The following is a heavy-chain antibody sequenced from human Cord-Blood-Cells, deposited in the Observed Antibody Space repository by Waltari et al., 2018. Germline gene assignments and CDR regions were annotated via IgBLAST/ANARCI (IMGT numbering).Heavy chain of an antibody. V-gene: IGHV1-8*01. CDR3: ARGSVSGSGSYYYRY. D-gene: IGHD3-10*01. CDR1: GYTFTSYD. CDR2: RNPNRCNT. J-gene: IGHJ4*02. Sequence: QVQLVQSGAEVKKPGASVKVSCKASGYTFTSYDINWVRQATGQGLEWMGGRNPNRCNTGYAQKCQGRVTMTRNTSISTAYMERSSLRSEDTAVYYCARGSVSGSGSYYYRYWGQGTLVTVSS.